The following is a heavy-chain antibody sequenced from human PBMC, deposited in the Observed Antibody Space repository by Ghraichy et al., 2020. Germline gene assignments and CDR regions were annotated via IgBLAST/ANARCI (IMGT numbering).Heavy chain of an antibody. J-gene: IGHJ6*02. CDR3: ASEGYDYVWGMRDYYFYGMDV. CDR2: IYSGGST. V-gene: IGHV3-53*01. Sequence: GGSLRLSCAASGFTVSSNYMSWVRQAPGKGLEWVSVIYSGGSTYYADSVKGRFTISRDNSKNTLYLQMNSLRAEDTAVYYCASEGYDYVWGMRDYYFYGMDVWGQGTTVTVSS. CDR1: GFTVSSNY. D-gene: IGHD3-16*01.